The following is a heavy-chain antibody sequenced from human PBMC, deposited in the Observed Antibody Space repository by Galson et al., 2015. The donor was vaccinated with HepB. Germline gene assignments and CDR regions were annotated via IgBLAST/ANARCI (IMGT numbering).Heavy chain of an antibody. J-gene: IGHJ4*02. CDR1: GGSFSGYY. V-gene: IGHV4-34*01. CDR3: ARRLYGSGSYYNDHYFRRWGYFDY. Sequence: ETLSLTCAVYGGSFSGYYWSWIRQPPGKGLEWIGEINHSGSTNYNPSLQSRVTISVDTSKNQFSLKLSSVTAADTAMYYCARRLYGSGSYYNDHYFRRWGYFDYWGQGTLVTVSS. D-gene: IGHD3-10*01. CDR2: INHSGST.